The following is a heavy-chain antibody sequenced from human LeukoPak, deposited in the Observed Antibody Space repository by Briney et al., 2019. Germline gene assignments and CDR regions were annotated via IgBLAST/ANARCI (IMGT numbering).Heavy chain of an antibody. CDR1: GYTFTTYA. Sequence: WASVKVSCTASGYTFTTYAITWVRQAPGQGLEWMGWISSYNGNTIYAQKLQGRVTMTTDTSTSTAYMELRSLRSDDTAVYYCPREGFNRKYDYWGQGTLVTVSS. D-gene: IGHD2-15*01. CDR2: ISSYNGNT. J-gene: IGHJ4*02. CDR3: PREGFNRKYDY. V-gene: IGHV1-18*01.